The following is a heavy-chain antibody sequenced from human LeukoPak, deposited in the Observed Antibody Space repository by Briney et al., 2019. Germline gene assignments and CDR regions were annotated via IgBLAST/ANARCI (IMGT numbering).Heavy chain of an antibody. D-gene: IGHD5-24*01. CDR1: GGSISSYY. J-gene: IGHJ3*02. CDR2: IYTSGST. V-gene: IGHV4-4*09. CDR3: ARQARDGYNYAFDI. Sequence: SETLSLTCTVSGGSISSYYWSWIRQPPGKGLEWIGYIYTSGSTNYNPSLKSRVTISVDTSKNQFSLKLSSVTAADTAVYYCARQARDGYNYAFDIWGQGTMVTVSS.